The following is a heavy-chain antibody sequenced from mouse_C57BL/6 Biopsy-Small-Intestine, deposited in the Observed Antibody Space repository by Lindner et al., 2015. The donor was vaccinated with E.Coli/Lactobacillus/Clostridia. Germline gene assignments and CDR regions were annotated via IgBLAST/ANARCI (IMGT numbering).Heavy chain of an antibody. D-gene: IGHD1-1*01. Sequence: SVKVSCKASGYIFTSYYVHWVRQAPGQGLEWIGMINPTSGVATYAQEFQGRVTLTRDTSTNTLYMDVSSLRSDDTAVYYCAKSPEGVLGITGEYSCDYWGQGTLVTVSS. V-gene: IGHV1-64*01. J-gene: IGHJ4*01. CDR2: INPTSGVA. CDR1: GYIFTSYY. CDR3: AKSPEGVLGITGEYSCDY.